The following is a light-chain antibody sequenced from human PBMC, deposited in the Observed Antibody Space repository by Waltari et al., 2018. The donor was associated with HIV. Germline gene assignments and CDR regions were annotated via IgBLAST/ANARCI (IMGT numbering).Light chain of an antibody. CDR1: QNVLYSSNNKNY. V-gene: IGKV4-1*01. Sequence: DIVMTQSPDSLAVSLGERATINCKSSQNVLYSSNNKNYLAWYQHKAGQPPKLLIYWASTRESGVPDRFSGSGSGTDFTLTISSLQAEKVAVYYCQQYYGTPYTFGQGTNLEIK. CDR3: QQYYGTPYT. J-gene: IGKJ2*01. CDR2: WAS.